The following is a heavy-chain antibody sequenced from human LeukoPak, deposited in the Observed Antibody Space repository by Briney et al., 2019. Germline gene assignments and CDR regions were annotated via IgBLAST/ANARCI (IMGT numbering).Heavy chain of an antibody. CDR2: INWNGGST. CDR3: ARAVYYDFWSGSPDDAFDI. V-gene: IGHV3-20*01. J-gene: IGHJ3*02. D-gene: IGHD3-3*01. Sequence: GRSLRLSCAASGFTFSSYGMHWVRQAPGKGLEWVSGINWNGGSTGYADSVKGRFTISRDNAKNSLHLQMNSLRAEDTALYHCARAVYYDFWSGSPDDAFDIWGQGTMVTVSS. CDR1: GFTFSSYG.